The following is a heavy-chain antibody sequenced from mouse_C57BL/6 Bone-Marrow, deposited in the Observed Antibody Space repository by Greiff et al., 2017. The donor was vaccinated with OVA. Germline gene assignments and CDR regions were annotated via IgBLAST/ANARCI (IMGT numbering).Heavy chain of an antibody. V-gene: IGHV5-6*01. CDR3: ARQIYYDYYFDY. Sequence: EVHLVESGGDLVKPGGSLKLSCAASGFTFSSYGMYWVRQTPDKRLEWVATISSGGSYTYYPDSVKGRFTISRDKAKNTLYLQMSSLKSEDTAMYYCARQIYYDYYFDYWGQGTTLTVSS. CDR2: ISSGGSYT. D-gene: IGHD2-4*01. CDR1: GFTFSSYG. J-gene: IGHJ2*01.